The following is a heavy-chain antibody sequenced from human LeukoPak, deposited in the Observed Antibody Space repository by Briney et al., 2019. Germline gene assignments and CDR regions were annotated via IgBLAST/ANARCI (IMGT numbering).Heavy chain of an antibody. Sequence: ASVKVSCKASGGTFSSYAISWVRQAPGQGLEWMGGSIPIFGTANYAQKFQGRVTITADKSTSTAYMGLSSLRSEDTAVYYCARFSGYSSSWPSGDYWGQGTLVTVSS. V-gene: IGHV1-69*06. D-gene: IGHD6-13*01. CDR1: GGTFSSYA. J-gene: IGHJ4*02. CDR3: ARFSGYSSSWPSGDY. CDR2: SIPIFGTA.